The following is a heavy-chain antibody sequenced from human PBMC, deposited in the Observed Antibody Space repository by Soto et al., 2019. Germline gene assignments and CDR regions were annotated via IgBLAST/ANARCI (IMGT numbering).Heavy chain of an antibody. Sequence: QVQLVQSGAEVKKPGASVKVSCKASGYTFTSYGISWVRQAPGQGLEWMGWISAYNGNTNYAQKLQGRVTMTTDTSTSTAYMELRSLRSDDTAVYDCARGGKLRFLEWLGVAGAEGLADNYYYYGMDVWGQGTTVTVSS. D-gene: IGHD3-3*01. J-gene: IGHJ6*02. CDR3: ARGGKLRFLEWLGVAGAEGLADNYYYYGMDV. CDR2: ISAYNGNT. V-gene: IGHV1-18*01. CDR1: GYTFTSYG.